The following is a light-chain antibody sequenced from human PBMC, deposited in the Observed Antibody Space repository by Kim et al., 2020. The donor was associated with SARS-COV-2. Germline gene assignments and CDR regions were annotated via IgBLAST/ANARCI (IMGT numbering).Light chain of an antibody. CDR2: AAS. CDR3: QKYNSVPYT. V-gene: IGKV1-27*01. J-gene: IGKJ4*02. CDR1: QDITNY. Sequence: DIQMTQSPSSLSVSVGDRVTITCRASQDITNYLDWYQQKPGKVPQLLIYAASALQSGVPSRFSGSGSGTDFTLTISSLQPEDVATYYCQKYNSVPYTFGRGTKVDIK.